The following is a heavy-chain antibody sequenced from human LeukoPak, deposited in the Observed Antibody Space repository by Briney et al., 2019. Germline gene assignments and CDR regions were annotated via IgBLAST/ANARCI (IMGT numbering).Heavy chain of an antibody. CDR1: GYTFTSYD. CDR2: MNPNSGNT. CDR3: ARGRRFTAPGLLFDYYYYYMDV. D-gene: IGHD2-21*01. V-gene: IGHV1-8*03. J-gene: IGHJ6*03. Sequence: ASVKVSCKASGYTFTSYDINWVRQATGQGLEWMGWMNPNSGNTGYAQKFQGRVTITRNTSISTAYMELSSLRSEDTAVYYCARGRRFTAPGLLFDYYYYYMDVWGKGTTVTVSS.